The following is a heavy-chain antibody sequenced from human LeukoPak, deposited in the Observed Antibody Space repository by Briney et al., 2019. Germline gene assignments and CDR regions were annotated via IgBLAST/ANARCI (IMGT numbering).Heavy chain of an antibody. J-gene: IGHJ6*02. CDR2: ISTSNSPI. Sequence: PGGSLRLSCAASGFTFSRYSMNWVRQAPGKGLEWISYISTSNSPIYYADSVKGRFTISRDNAKNSLYLQMSNLRAEDTAVYFCARGGGLDVWGQGATVTVSS. D-gene: IGHD3-16*01. V-gene: IGHV3-48*01. CDR1: GFTFSRYS. CDR3: ARGGGLDV.